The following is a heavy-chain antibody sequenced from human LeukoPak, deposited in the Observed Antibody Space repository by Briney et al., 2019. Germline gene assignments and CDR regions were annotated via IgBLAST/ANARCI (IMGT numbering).Heavy chain of an antibody. J-gene: IGHJ6*03. CDR3: ARVSVTPRYYYYMDV. CDR1: GGSISSYY. V-gene: IGHV4-59*01. CDR2: IYYSGST. Sequence: SETLSLTCTVSGGSISSYYWSWIRQPPGKGLEWIGYIYYSGSTNYNPSLKSRVTILVDTSKNQFSLKLSSVTAADTAVYYCARVSVTPRYYYYMDVWGKGTTVTVSS.